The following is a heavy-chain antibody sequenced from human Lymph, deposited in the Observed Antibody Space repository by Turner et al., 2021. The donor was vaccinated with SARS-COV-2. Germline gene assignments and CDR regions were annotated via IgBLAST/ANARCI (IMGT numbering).Heavy chain of an antibody. V-gene: IGHV1-2*02. D-gene: IGHD6-19*01. CDR2: INPNSGGT. J-gene: IGHJ3*02. CDR1: GYTFTGSF. Sequence: QVQLVQSGAEVKKPGASVKVSCKASGYTFTGSFVHGVRQAPGQGLEWMGWINPNSGGTDYAQNFQGRVTMTRDTSISTAYMELSRLSSDDTAVYYCARSLGYSSGWYGDAFDIWGLGTMVTVSS. CDR3: ARSLGYSSGWYGDAFDI.